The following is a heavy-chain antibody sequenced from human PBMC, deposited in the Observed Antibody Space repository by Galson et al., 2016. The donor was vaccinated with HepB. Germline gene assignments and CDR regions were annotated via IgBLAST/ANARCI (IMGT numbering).Heavy chain of an antibody. CDR3: AREMPPTYLKYDTTGYFDC. J-gene: IGHJ4*02. Sequence: SLRLSCAASGFTFRNYWMIWVRQAPGKGLEWVANIKEDGSDEYYVDSVKGRFTVSRDNARNSLYLQMNSLRADDTAVYYWAREMPPTYLKYDTTGYFDCWRQGTLVPVPS. CDR1: GFTFRNYW. CDR2: IKEDGSDE. V-gene: IGHV3-7*03. D-gene: IGHD3-22*01.